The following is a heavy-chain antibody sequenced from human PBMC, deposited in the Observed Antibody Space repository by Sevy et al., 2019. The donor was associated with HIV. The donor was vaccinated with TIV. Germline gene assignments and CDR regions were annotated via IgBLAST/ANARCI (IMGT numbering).Heavy chain of an antibody. J-gene: IGHJ6*02. V-gene: IGHV3-7*01. Sequence: GGSLRLSCAASGFTFSSYWMSWVRQAPGKGLEWVAIIKQDGSEKYYVDSVKGRFTISRDNAKNSLYLQMNSLRAEDTAVYYCARDHYGDYPTYGMDVWGQGTTVTVSS. CDR1: GFTFSSYW. CDR2: IKQDGSEK. D-gene: IGHD4-17*01. CDR3: ARDHYGDYPTYGMDV.